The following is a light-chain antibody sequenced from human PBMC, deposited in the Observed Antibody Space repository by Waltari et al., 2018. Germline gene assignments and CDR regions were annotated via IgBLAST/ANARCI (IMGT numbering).Light chain of an antibody. CDR1: QTVSSY. CDR2: DAS. V-gene: IGKV3-11*01. Sequence: EIVLTQSPATLSLSPGEGATLSCSASQTVSSYLAWYQQKPGQAPRLLIYDASNNATGIPARLSGSGCGTDFTRTISSLGPADGVGYYCQQRNEWPPTFGQVTRLEIK. J-gene: IGKJ5*01. CDR3: QQRNEWPPT.